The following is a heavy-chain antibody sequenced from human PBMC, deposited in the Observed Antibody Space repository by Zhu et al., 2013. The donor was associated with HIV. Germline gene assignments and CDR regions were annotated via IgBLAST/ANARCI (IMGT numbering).Heavy chain of an antibody. CDR2: IIPIFGTT. CDR3: ARGPSYYFDTSGPYSYYGVHV. CDR1: GGTFSRNA. Sequence: QLKLVQSGPEVKRPGSSVKVSCKASGGTFSRNAISWVRQAPGQGLEWMGGIIPIFGTTNYAQKFQGRVTITADESTSTAYMELSSLRSEDTAVYYCARGPSYYFDTSGPYSYYGVHVWGQGTTVSVSS. J-gene: IGHJ6*02. D-gene: IGHD3-22*01. V-gene: IGHV1-69*01.